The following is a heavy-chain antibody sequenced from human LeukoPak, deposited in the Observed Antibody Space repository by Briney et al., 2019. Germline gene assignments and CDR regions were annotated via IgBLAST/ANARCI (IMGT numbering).Heavy chain of an antibody. J-gene: IGHJ4*02. CDR3: ARQYYHDSSGYPFDY. Sequence: GGSLRLSCAASGFTFSSYWMHWVRQAPGKGLVWVSRINTDGSGTNSADSVKGRFTISRDNAKNTLHLQMNSLRAEDTAVYYCARQYYHDSSGYPFDYWGQGTLVTVSS. D-gene: IGHD3-22*01. V-gene: IGHV3-74*01. CDR2: INTDGSGT. CDR1: GFTFSSYW.